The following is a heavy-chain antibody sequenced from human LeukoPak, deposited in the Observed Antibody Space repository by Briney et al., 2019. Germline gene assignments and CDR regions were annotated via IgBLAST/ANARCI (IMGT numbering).Heavy chain of an antibody. D-gene: IGHD4-23*01. Sequence: SQTLSLTCTVSGGSISSGDYYWSWIRQPPGTGLEWIGYIYYSGSTYYNPSLKSRVTISIDTSNNQFSLKLSSVTAADTAVYFCARDSATVARGCFDFWGQGTLVIVSS. CDR1: GGSISSGDYY. J-gene: IGHJ4*02. CDR2: IYYSGST. CDR3: ARDSATVARGCFDF. V-gene: IGHV4-30-4*01.